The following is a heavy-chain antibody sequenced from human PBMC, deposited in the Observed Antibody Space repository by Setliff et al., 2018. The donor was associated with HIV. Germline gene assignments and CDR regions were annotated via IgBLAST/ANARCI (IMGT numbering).Heavy chain of an antibody. CDR2: MNPNSGNT. CDR1: GYTFTNYD. Sequence: GASVKVSCKSSGYTFTNYDINWVRQAAGQGLEWMGWMNPNSGNTGYAQKFQGRVTMTRSTSITTAYMELSSLRSEDTAVYYCARAIPDYGDYYFDYWGQGTLVTV. J-gene: IGHJ4*02. CDR3: ARAIPDYGDYYFDY. V-gene: IGHV1-8*02. D-gene: IGHD4-17*01.